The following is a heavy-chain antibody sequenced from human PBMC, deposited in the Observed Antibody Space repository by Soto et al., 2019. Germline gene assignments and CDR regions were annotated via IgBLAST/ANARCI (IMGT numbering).Heavy chain of an antibody. CDR2: IYPGDSDT. Sequence: LGESLKISWKGSGYSFTSYWLGWVRQMPGKGLEWMGIIYPGDSDTRYRPSFQGQVTISADKSISSAYLQWSSLRASDTAMYYCARGGGSTRNFDYWGQGTPVTVSS. CDR1: GYSFTSYW. J-gene: IGHJ4*02. V-gene: IGHV5-51*01. CDR3: ARGGGSTRNFDY. D-gene: IGHD1-1*01.